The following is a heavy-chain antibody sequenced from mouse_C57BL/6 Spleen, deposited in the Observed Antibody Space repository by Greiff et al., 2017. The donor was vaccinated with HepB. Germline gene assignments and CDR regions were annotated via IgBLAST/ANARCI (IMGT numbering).Heavy chain of an antibody. CDR1: GYTFTSYW. V-gene: IGHV1-72*01. D-gene: IGHD2-4*01. Sequence: QVQLQQPGAELVKPGASVKLSCKASGYTFTSYWMHWVKQRPGRGLEWIGRIDPNSGGTKYNEKFKSKATLTVDKPSSTAYMQLSSLTSEDSAVYECAGSPPMITTRFDYWGQGTTLTVSS. CDR2: IDPNSGGT. J-gene: IGHJ2*01. CDR3: AGSPPMITTRFDY.